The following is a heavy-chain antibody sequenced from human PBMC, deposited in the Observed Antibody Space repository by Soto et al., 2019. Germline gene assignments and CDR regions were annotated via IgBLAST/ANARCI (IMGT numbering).Heavy chain of an antibody. D-gene: IGHD2-8*01. V-gene: IGHV3-74*01. CDR2: INSDGSST. Sequence: PGGSLRLSCAASGFTFSSYWMHWVRQAPGKGLVWVPRINSDGSSTSYADSVKGRFTISRDNAKNTLYLQMNSLRAEDTAVYYCARAGTNYYYYGMDVWGQGTTVTVSS. J-gene: IGHJ6*02. CDR1: GFTFSSYW. CDR3: ARAGTNYYYYGMDV.